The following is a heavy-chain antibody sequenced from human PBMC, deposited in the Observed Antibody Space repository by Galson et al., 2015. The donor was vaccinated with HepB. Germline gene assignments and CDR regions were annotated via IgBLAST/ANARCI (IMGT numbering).Heavy chain of an antibody. V-gene: IGHV3-7*01. J-gene: IGHJ4*02. CDR3: ARGLSGSYYPFDY. Sequence: SLRLSCAASGFTFSSYWMSWVRQAPGKGLEWVANIKQDGSEKYYVDSVKGRFTISRDNAKNSLYLQMNSLRAEDTAVYYCARGLSGSYYPFDYWGQGTLVTVSS. CDR1: GFTFSSYW. CDR2: IKQDGSEK. D-gene: IGHD1-26*01.